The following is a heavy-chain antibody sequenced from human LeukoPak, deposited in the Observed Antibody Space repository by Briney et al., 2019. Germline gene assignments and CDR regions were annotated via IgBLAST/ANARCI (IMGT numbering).Heavy chain of an antibody. V-gene: IGHV4-34*01. Sequence: SETLSLTCAVYGGSFSGYYWSWIRQPPGKGLEWIGEINHSGSTNYNPSLNSRVTISVDTSKNQFSLKLSSVTAADTAVYYCARGGARYFDSLGFGYTHWGQGTLVTVSS. CDR2: INHSGST. CDR3: ARGGARYFDSLGFGYTH. J-gene: IGHJ4*02. D-gene: IGHD3-9*01. CDR1: GGSFSGYY.